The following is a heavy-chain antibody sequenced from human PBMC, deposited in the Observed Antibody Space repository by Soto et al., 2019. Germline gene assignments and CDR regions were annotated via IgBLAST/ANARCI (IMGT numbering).Heavy chain of an antibody. V-gene: IGHV3-23*01. CDR1: GFTFKTYA. Sequence: GGSLRLSCAASGFTFKTYAMTWVRQAPGKGLDWVSTISGTGATTYYADSVMGRFTISRDNSKNTLYLQMNSLRADDTAVYYCAKSPGNSSPHFFDYWGQGTLVTVSS. CDR2: ISGTGATT. J-gene: IGHJ4*02. CDR3: AKSPGNSSPHFFDY. D-gene: IGHD6-13*01.